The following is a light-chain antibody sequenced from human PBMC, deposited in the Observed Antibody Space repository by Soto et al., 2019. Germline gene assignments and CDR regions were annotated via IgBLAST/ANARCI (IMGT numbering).Light chain of an antibody. CDR1: SSDVGGYNY. CDR2: DVS. Sequence: QSVLTQPRSVSGSPGQSVTISCTGTSSDVGGYNYVSWYQEHPGKAPKLMIYDVSKRPSGVPDRFSGSKSGNTASLTISGLQAEDEADYYCCSYAGTYAFVMFGGGTKLT. J-gene: IGLJ3*02. V-gene: IGLV2-11*01. CDR3: CSYAGTYAFVM.